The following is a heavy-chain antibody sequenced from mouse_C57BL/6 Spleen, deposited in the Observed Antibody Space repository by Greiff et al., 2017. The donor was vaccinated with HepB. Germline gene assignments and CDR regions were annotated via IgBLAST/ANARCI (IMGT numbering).Heavy chain of an antibody. CDR3: ARGPYYYGSSYRYFDV. D-gene: IGHD1-1*01. CDR1: GYTFTSYW. J-gene: IGHJ1*03. V-gene: IGHV1-50*01. Sequence: QVQLQQPGAELVKPGASVKLSCKASGYTFTSYWMQWVKQRPGQGLEWIGEIDPSDSYTNYNQKFKGKATLTVDTSSSTAYMQLSSLTSEDSAVYYCARGPYYYGSSYRYFDVWGTGTTVTVSS. CDR2: IDPSDSYT.